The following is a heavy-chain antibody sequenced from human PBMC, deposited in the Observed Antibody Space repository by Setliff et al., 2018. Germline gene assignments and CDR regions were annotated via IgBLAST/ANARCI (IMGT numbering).Heavy chain of an antibody. CDR2: MNPKSGNT. CDR1: GYTFTSYD. Sequence: ASVKVSCKASGYTFTSYDINWVRQATGQGLEWMGWMNPKSGNTGYAQKFQGRVTMTRNTSISTAYMELSSLRSEDTAVYYCARRVGSVGIQLPDYWGQGTLVTVSS. CDR3: ARRVGSVGIQLPDY. V-gene: IGHV1-8*02. J-gene: IGHJ4*02. D-gene: IGHD5-18*01.